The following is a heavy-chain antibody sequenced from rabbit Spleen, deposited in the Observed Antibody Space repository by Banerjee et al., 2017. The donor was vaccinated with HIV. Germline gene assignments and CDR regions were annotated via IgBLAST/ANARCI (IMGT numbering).Heavy chain of an antibody. J-gene: IGHJ6*01. Sequence: QEQLEESGGDLVKPEGSLTLTCTASGVSFSGNSYMCWVRQAPGKGLEWIACIVTGGSGFTYFASWAKGRFTISKTSSTTVTLQMTSLTAADTATYFCARDTSSSFSSYGMDLWGPGTLVTVS. CDR3: ARDTSSSFSSYGMDL. V-gene: IGHV1S45*01. D-gene: IGHD1-1*01. CDR1: GVSFSGNSY. CDR2: IVTGGSGFT.